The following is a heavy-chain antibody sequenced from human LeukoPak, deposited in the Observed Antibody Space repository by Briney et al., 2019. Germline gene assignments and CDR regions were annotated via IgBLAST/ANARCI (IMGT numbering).Heavy chain of an antibody. CDR2: INPNSGGT. V-gene: IGHV1-2*02. CDR1: GYTFTGYY. CDR3: ARDGVDYSNYEGVWFDP. Sequence: ASVKVSCKASGYTFTGYYMRWVRQAPGQGLEWMGWINPNSGGTNYAQKFQGRVTMTRDTSISTAYMELSRLRSDDTAVYYCARDGVDYSNYEGVWFDPWGQGTLVTVSS. J-gene: IGHJ5*02. D-gene: IGHD4-11*01.